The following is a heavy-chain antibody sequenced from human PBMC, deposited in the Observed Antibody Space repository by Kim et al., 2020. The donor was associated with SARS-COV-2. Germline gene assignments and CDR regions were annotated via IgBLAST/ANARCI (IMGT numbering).Heavy chain of an antibody. CDR2: IDPSDSYT. J-gene: IGHJ6*02. V-gene: IGHV5-10-1*01. D-gene: IGHD3-22*01. CDR1: GYSFTSYW. CDR3: ATPIGSSGTSNGMDV. Sequence: GESLKISCKGSGYSFTSYWISWVRQMPGKGLEWMGRIDPSDSYTNYSPSFQGHVTISADKSISTAYLQWSSLKASDTAMYYCATPIGSSGTSNGMDVWGQGTTVTVSS.